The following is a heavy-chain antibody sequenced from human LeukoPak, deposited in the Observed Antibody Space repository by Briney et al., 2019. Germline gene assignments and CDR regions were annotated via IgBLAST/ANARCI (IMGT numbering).Heavy chain of an antibody. J-gene: IGHJ6*04. Sequence: ASVKVSCKASGYTFTGYYMHWVRQDPGQGLEWMGWINPNSGGTNYAQKFQGWVTMTRDTSISTAYMELSRLRSDDTAVYYCARGALGYYYYYGMDVWGKGTTVTVSS. CDR3: ARGALGYYYYYGMDV. CDR1: GYTFTGYY. V-gene: IGHV1-2*04. CDR2: INPNSGGT.